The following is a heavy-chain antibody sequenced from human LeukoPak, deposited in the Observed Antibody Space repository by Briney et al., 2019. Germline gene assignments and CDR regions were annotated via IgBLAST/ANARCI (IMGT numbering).Heavy chain of an antibody. V-gene: IGHV3-23*01. J-gene: IGHJ4*02. CDR2: ISGSGGIT. CDR3: AKAGRPYNRYCSGGSCYPLDY. D-gene: IGHD2-15*01. CDR1: GFTFSSYA. Sequence: GGSLRLSCAASGFTFSSYAMSWVRQAPGKGLEWVSAISGSGGITYYADSVKGRFTISRDNSKNTLYLQMNSLRAEDTAVYYCAKAGRPYNRYCSGGSCYPLDYWGQGTLVTVSS.